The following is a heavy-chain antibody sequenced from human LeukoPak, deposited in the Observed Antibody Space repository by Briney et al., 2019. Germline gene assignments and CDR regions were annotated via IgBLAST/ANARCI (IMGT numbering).Heavy chain of an antibody. CDR2: ISGSGGST. CDR3: AKDQGKRVTTYFDY. Sequence: PGGSLRLSSAASGFTFTSYAMSWVRQAPGKGLEWVSTISGSGGSTYYADSVKGRFTISRDNSKNTLYLQMNSLRAEDTAVYYCAKDQGKRVTTYFDYWGQGTLVTVSS. CDR1: GFTFTSYA. J-gene: IGHJ4*02. V-gene: IGHV3-23*01. D-gene: IGHD4-17*01.